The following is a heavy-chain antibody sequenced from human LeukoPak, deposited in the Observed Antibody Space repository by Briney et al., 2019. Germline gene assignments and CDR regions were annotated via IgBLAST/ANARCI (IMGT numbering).Heavy chain of an antibody. CDR3: ARVPGGWDLYFDY. Sequence: GGSLRLSCAASGFTFSSYSMSWVRQAPGKGLEWISGISVSGHRTYHAASVKGRFTISRDNSKNTLYLQMSSLRAEDTALYFCARVPGGWDLYFDYWGQGTLVTVSS. J-gene: IGHJ4*02. D-gene: IGHD1-26*01. CDR2: ISVSGHRT. V-gene: IGHV3-23*01. CDR1: GFTFSSYS.